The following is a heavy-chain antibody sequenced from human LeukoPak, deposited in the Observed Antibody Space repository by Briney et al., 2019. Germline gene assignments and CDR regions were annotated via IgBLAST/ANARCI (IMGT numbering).Heavy chain of an antibody. CDR2: ISGSGGST. Sequence: GGSLRLSCAASGFTFSSYAMSWVRQAPGKGLEWVSAISGSGGSTDYADSVKGRFTISRDNSKNTLDLQMNSLRAEDTAVYYCAKAGYSHTTGRFDYWSQGTLVTVSS. V-gene: IGHV3-23*01. D-gene: IGHD5-18*01. J-gene: IGHJ4*02. CDR1: GFTFSSYA. CDR3: AKAGYSHTTGRFDY.